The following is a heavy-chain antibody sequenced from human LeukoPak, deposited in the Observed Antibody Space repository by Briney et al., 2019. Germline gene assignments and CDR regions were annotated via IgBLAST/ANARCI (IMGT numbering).Heavy chain of an antibody. CDR2: ISYIGST. Sequence: SETLSLTCTVSGDSFSSHYWTWLRQPPGKGLEWIGYISYIGSTNYNPSLKSRVTISIDTSKNQFSLKLSSVTAADTAVYYCARDLATVTKGFDIWGQGTMVSVSS. CDR3: ARDLATVTKGFDI. J-gene: IGHJ3*02. V-gene: IGHV4-59*11. D-gene: IGHD4-17*01. CDR1: GDSFSSHY.